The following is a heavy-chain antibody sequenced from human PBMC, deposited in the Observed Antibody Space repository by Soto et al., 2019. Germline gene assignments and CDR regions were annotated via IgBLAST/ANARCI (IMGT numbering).Heavy chain of an antibody. CDR1: GGSISSYY. CDR2: IYYSGST. J-gene: IGHJ6*03. D-gene: IGHD3-10*01. Sequence: PSETLSLTCTVSGGSISSYYWSWIRQPPGKGLEWIGYIYYSGSTNYNPSLKSRVTISVDTSKNQFSLKLSSVTAADTAVYYCARGTYYYYYMDVWGKGTTVTVSS. CDR3: ARGTYYYYYMDV. V-gene: IGHV4-59*01.